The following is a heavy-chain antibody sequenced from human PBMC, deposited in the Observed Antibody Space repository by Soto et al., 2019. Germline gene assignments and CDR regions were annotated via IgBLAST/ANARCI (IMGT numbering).Heavy chain of an antibody. CDR1: GFTFSNYW. V-gene: IGHV3-74*01. CDR3: AIGSICYGSGSSLK. J-gene: IGHJ4*02. D-gene: IGHD3-10*01. Sequence: HPGGSLRLSCVSSGFTFSNYWMHWVRQDPEKGLVWVSRISGDGSTTNYADSVKGRFTISRDNARSTLYLQMYSLRVEDTAVYYCAIGSICYGSGSSLKWGQGTQVTVSS. CDR2: ISGDGSTT.